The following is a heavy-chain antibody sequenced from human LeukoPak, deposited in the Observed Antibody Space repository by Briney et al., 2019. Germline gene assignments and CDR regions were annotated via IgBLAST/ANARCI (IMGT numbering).Heavy chain of an antibody. CDR1: GGTFSSYA. D-gene: IGHD5-18*01. CDR3: ARLPSGYSYGPISY. V-gene: IGHV1-69*06. CDR2: IIPIFGTA. J-gene: IGHJ4*02. Sequence: ASVKVSCKASGGTFSSYAISWVRQAPGQGLEWMGGIIPIFGTANYAQKFQGRVTITADKSTSTAYMELSSLRSEDTAVYYCARLPSGYSYGPISYWGQGTLVTVSS.